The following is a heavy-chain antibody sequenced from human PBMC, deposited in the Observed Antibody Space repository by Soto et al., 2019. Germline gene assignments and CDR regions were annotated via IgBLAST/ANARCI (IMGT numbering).Heavy chain of an antibody. CDR2: IYPGDSDT. Sequence: GESLKISCKGSGYSFTSYWIGWVRQMPGKGLEWMGIIYPGDSDTRYSPSFQGQVTISADKSISTAYLQWSSLKASDTAMYYYARHRQDDSSGYYYFDAFDIWGQGTMVTVSS. CDR1: GYSFTSYW. CDR3: ARHRQDDSSGYYYFDAFDI. V-gene: IGHV5-51*01. J-gene: IGHJ3*02. D-gene: IGHD3-22*01.